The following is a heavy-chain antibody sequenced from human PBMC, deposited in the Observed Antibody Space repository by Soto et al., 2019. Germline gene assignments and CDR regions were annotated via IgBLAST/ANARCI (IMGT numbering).Heavy chain of an antibody. J-gene: IGHJ6*02. CDR2: IIPIFGTS. CDR1: GGTFSSYA. Sequence: SVNVSCKASGGTFSSYAISWVRQAPGQGLEWMGGIIPIFGTSNYAQKFQGRVTITADKSTSTAYMELSSLRSEDTAVYYCARDGQENYYGMLVWAQGNPVTVFS. CDR3: ARDGQENYYGMLV. V-gene: IGHV1-69*06.